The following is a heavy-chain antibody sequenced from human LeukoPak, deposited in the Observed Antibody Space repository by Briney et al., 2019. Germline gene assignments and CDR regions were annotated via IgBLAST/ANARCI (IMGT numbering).Heavy chain of an antibody. CDR1: GFTFSNHG. V-gene: IGHV3-23*01. Sequence: GGTLRLSCAASGFTFSNHGMNWVRQAPGKGLEWLSGVSPPGGGTYYADSVKGRFTISRDDSKNTLSLQMNSLRAEDTAVYYCARGGSGWPFDYWGQGTLVTVSS. CDR3: ARGGSGWPFDY. D-gene: IGHD6-19*01. CDR2: VSPPGGGT. J-gene: IGHJ4*02.